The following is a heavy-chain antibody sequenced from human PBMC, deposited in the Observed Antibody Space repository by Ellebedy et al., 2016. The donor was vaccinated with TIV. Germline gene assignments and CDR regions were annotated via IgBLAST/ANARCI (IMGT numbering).Heavy chain of an antibody. CDR1: GISFDDYA. Sequence: SLKISXVVSGISFDDYAMHWVRQPPGKGLEWVSGISWNSGSIAYADSVKGRFTISRDNAKNSLYLQMNSLRVEDTAVYYCARGWRPYYNYYYAMDVWGQGTTVTVSS. CDR2: ISWNSGSI. D-gene: IGHD2-15*01. CDR3: ARGWRPYYNYYYAMDV. V-gene: IGHV3-9*01. J-gene: IGHJ6*02.